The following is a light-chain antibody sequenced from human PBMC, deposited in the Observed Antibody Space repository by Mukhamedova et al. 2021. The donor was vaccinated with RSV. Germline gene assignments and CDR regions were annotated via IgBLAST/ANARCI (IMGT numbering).Light chain of an antibody. CDR1: QSVSSSY. CDR3: QQYGSSPSIT. J-gene: IGKJ5*01. V-gene: IGKV3-20*01. Sequence: GERATLSCRASQSVSSSYLAWYQQKPGQAPRLLIYGASSRATGIPDRFSGSGSGTDFTLTISRLEPEDFAVYYCQQYGSSPSITF. CDR2: GAS.